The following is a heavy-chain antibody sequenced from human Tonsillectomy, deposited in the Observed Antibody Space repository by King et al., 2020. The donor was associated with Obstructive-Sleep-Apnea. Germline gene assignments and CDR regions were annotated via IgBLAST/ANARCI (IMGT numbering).Heavy chain of an antibody. CDR1: GFTFSNYD. CDR2: IDDAGDT. J-gene: IGHJ4*02. Sequence: VQLVESGGGLVQPGGSLRLSCAGSGFTFSNYDIHWVRQGVGKGLEWVAAIDDAGDTYYRGSVKGRFTVSRENAKNSVYLQMKSLRVGDTAVYYCVRGYDSSGTPPPFDYWGQGTLVTVSS. D-gene: IGHD3-22*01. V-gene: IGHV3-13*04. CDR3: VRGYDSSGTPPPFDY.